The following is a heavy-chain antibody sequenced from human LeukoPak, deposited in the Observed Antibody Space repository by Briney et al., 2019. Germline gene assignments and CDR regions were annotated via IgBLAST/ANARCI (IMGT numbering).Heavy chain of an antibody. J-gene: IGHJ4*02. CDR3: ARVLHKRNYDSSDYYGS. CDR1: GFTFSTFD. CDR2: ISSSSNTI. D-gene: IGHD3-22*01. Sequence: GGSLRLSCAASGFTFSTFDMTWVRQAPGQGRGWGSFISSSSNTIHYADTVKGRFTISRDNAKTSLYLQLNSLRAEDTAVYYCARVLHKRNYDSSDYYGSWGQGTLVTVSS. V-gene: IGHV3-48*01.